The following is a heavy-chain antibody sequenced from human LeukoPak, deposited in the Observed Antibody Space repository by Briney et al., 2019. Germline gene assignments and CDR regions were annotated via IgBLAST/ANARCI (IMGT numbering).Heavy chain of an antibody. J-gene: IGHJ6*03. CDR2: INPSGGST. Sequence: ASVKASCKASGYTFTSYYMHWVRQAPGQGLEWMGIINPSGGSTSYAQKFQGRVTMTRDTSTSTVYMELSSLRSEDTAVYYCARSAYCGGDCYSNYYYYYYMDVWGKGTTVTVSS. D-gene: IGHD2-21*01. V-gene: IGHV1-46*03. CDR3: ARSAYCGGDCYSNYYYYYYMDV. CDR1: GYTFTSYY.